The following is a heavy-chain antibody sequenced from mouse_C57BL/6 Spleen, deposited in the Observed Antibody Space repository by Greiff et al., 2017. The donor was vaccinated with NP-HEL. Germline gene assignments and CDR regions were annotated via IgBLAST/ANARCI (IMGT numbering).Heavy chain of an antibody. Sequence: EVQVVESGTVLARPGASVKMSCKTSGYTFTSYWMHWVKQRPGQGLEWIGAIYPGNSDTSYNQKFKGKAKLTAVTSASTAYMELSSLTNEDSAVYYCVSYGSSYEYFDVWGTGTTVTVSS. J-gene: IGHJ1*03. V-gene: IGHV1-5*01. CDR2: IYPGNSDT. CDR1: GYTFTSYW. CDR3: VSYGSSYEYFDV. D-gene: IGHD1-1*01.